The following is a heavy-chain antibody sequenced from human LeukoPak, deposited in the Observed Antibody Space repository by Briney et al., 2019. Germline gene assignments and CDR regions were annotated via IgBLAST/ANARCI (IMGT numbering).Heavy chain of an antibody. J-gene: IGHJ4*02. CDR3: ARALYTSGWYPDYFDY. Sequence: GGSLRLSCAASGFAFSNYWMSWVRQAPGKGLEWVANIKRDGNDKYYVDSVKGRFTISRDNAENSLYLEVNSLRAEDTAVYYCARALYTSGWYPDYFDYWGQGTLVTVSS. D-gene: IGHD6-19*01. CDR2: IKRDGNDK. CDR1: GFAFSNYW. V-gene: IGHV3-7*01.